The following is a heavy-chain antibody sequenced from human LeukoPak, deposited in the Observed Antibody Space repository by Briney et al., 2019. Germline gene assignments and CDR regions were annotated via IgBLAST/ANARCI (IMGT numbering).Heavy chain of an antibody. V-gene: IGHV4-34*01. Sequence: SETLSLTCAVYGGSFSGYYWSWIRQPPGKGLEWIGEINHSGGTNYNPSLKSRVTISVDTSKNQFSLKLSSVTAADTAVYYCARGWTNIAARRARWFDPWGQGTLVTVSS. J-gene: IGHJ5*02. CDR3: ARGWTNIAARRARWFDP. CDR1: GGSFSGYY. CDR2: INHSGGT. D-gene: IGHD6-6*01.